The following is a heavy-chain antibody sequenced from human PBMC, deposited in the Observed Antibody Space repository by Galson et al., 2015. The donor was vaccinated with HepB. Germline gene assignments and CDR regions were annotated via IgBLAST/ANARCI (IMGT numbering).Heavy chain of an antibody. D-gene: IGHD1-26*01. CDR3: AKNKGADPHYNYCMDV. CDR2: IVGSGTGT. Sequence: SLRLSCAASGLTFSSFAMSWVRQAPGKGLEWVSMIVGSGTGTQYADSVKGRFTISRDNSKNTLYLQMDSLRGEDTAVYYCAKNKGADPHYNYCMDVWGKGTTVTVSS. V-gene: IGHV3-23*01. CDR1: GLTFSSFA. J-gene: IGHJ6*03.